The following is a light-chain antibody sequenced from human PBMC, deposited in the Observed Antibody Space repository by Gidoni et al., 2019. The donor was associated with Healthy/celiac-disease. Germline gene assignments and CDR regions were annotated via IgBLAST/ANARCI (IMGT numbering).Light chain of an antibody. CDR3: QQTQSTPLGT. CDR1: NSISSY. Sequence: DIQMTESPASLSASVGDRITITCRASNSISSYLNWYQQKPGKAPKLLIYVASSLESGVPSRFSGSGSGTDFTLNISSLQPEDVATYYCQQTQSTPLGTFGQGTKLEIK. CDR2: VAS. J-gene: IGKJ2*02. V-gene: IGKV1-39*01.